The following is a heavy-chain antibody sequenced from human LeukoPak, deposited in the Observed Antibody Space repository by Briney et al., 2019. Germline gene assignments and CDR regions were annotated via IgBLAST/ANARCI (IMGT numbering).Heavy chain of an antibody. J-gene: IGHJ5*02. CDR2: INHSGST. D-gene: IGHD2-15*01. CDR1: GGSFSGYY. CDR3: ARAASDSWFDP. Sequence: SETLCLTCAVYGGSFSGYYWSWIRQPPGKGLEWIGEINHSGSTNYNPSLKSRVTISVDTSKNQFSLKLSSVTAADTAVYYCARAASDSWFDPWGQGTLVTVSS. V-gene: IGHV4-34*01.